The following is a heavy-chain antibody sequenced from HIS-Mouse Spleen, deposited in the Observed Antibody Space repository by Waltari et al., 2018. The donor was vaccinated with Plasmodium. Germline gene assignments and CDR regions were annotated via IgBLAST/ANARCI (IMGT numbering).Heavy chain of an antibody. Sequence: QVQLVQSGTDMKKPGACVKVSCKASGYTFNRYGITWVRQAPGQGLEWMGWISAYNGNTNYAQKLQGRVTMTTDTSTSTAYMQLRSLRSDDTAVYYCARGSAGDAFDIWGQGTMVTVSS. CDR3: ARGSAGDAFDI. CDR2: ISAYNGNT. J-gene: IGHJ3*02. V-gene: IGHV1-18*01. D-gene: IGHD6-19*01. CDR1: GYTFNRYG.